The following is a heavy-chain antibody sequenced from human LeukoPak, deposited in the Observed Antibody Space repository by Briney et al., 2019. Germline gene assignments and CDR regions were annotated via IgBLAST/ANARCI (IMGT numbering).Heavy chain of an antibody. D-gene: IGHD3-10*01. CDR3: AKEGDYYGSGSYRDGFDI. CDR1: GFTFSSYW. Sequence: GGSLRLSCAASGFTFSSYWMHWVRQAPGKGLVWVSRINSDGSSTSYADSVKGRFTISRDNAKNTLYLQMNSLRAEDTAVYYCAKEGDYYGSGSYRDGFDIWGQGTRATVSS. CDR2: INSDGSST. J-gene: IGHJ3*02. V-gene: IGHV3-74*01.